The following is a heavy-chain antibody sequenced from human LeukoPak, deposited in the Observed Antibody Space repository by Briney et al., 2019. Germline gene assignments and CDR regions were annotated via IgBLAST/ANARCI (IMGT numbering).Heavy chain of an antibody. CDR1: GYSFTSYW. J-gene: IGHJ6*03. CDR3: ARSGDYDYVWGSYRYRDYYYYMDV. D-gene: IGHD3-16*02. Sequence: GESLKISCKGSGYSFTSYWIGWVRQMPGKGLEWMGIIYPGDSDTRYSPSFQGQVTISADKSISTAYLQWSSLRAEDTAVYYCARSGDYDYVWGSYRYRDYYYYMDVWGKGTTVTVSS. V-gene: IGHV5-51*01. CDR2: IYPGDSDT.